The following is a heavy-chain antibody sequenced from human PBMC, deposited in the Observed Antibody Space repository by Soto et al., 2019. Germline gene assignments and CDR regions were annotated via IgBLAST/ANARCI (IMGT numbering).Heavy chain of an antibody. CDR1: GLTFTISS. Sequence: ASVKVSCKAPGLTFTISSMQWVRQARGQRLEWIGWIVVGSGNTNYAQKFQERVTITRDMSTSTAYMELSSLRSEDTAVYYCAAAGLAAAATLAFXIWGQGTMVXVSS. CDR3: AAAGLAAAATLAFXI. D-gene: IGHD6-13*01. J-gene: IGHJ3*02. CDR2: IVVGSGNT. V-gene: IGHV1-58*02.